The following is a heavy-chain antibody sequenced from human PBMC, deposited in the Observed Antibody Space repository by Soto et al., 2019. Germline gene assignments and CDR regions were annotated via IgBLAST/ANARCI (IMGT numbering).Heavy chain of an antibody. CDR3: ARILSVRGVIYRVAYFVY. CDR2: INHSGST. Sequence: PEKLSLTCAVYGGTFSGYYWRWIRQPPGKGLEWIGEINHSGSTNYNPSLKSRVTISVDTSKNQFSLKLSPVTAADTAVYYCARILSVRGVIYRVAYFVYLCQCILVTVSS. J-gene: IGHJ4*02. D-gene: IGHD3-10*01. V-gene: IGHV4-34*01. CDR1: GGTFSGYY.